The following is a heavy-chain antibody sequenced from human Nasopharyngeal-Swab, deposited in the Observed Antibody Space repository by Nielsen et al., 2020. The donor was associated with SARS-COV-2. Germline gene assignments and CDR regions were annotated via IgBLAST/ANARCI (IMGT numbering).Heavy chain of an antibody. Sequence: ALVKVSCKASGYTFTGYYMHWVRQAPAHGLEWMGRINPNSGGTIYAQKFQGRVTMTEDTSTDTAYMELSSLRSEDTAVYYCATVYSAVYSSGWYFYWGQGTLVTVSS. V-gene: IGHV1-2*06. CDR2: INPNSGGT. CDR1: GYTFTGYY. J-gene: IGHJ4*02. CDR3: ATVYSAVYSSGWYFY. D-gene: IGHD6-19*01.